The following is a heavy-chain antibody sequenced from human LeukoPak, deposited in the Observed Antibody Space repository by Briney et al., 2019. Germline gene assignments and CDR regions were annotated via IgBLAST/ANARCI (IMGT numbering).Heavy chain of an antibody. J-gene: IGHJ4*02. CDR1: GFTFSSYG. D-gene: IGHD5-24*01. CDR2: IRYDGSNK. Sequence: GGSLRLSCAASGFTFSSYGMHWVRQAPGKGLEWVAFIRYDGSNKYYADSVKGRFTISRDNAKNSLYLQMNSLRAEDTAVYYCARLYLPATRFDYWGQGTLVTVSS. CDR3: ARLYLPATRFDY. V-gene: IGHV3-33*08.